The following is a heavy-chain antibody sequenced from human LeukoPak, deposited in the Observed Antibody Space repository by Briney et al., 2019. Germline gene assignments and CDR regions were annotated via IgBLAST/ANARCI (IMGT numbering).Heavy chain of an antibody. CDR2: IYHSGST. D-gene: IGHD3-22*01. V-gene: IGHV4-38-2*02. CDR1: GYSISSGYY. CDR3: ASTNYDSSAYYSPLNWFDP. Sequence: PSETLSLTCTVSGYSISSGYYWGWIRQPPGKGLEWIGSIYHSGSTYYNPSLKSRVTISVDTSKNQFSLKLSSVTAADTAVYYCASTNYDSSAYYSPLNWFDPWGQGTLVTVSS. J-gene: IGHJ5*02.